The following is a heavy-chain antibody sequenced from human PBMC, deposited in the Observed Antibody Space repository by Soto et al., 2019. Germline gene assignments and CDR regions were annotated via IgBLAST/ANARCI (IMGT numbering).Heavy chain of an antibody. CDR2: IYHSGST. Sequence: SETLSLTCAVSGGSISSSNWWSWVRQPPGKGLEWIGEIYHSGSTNYNPSLKSRVTISVDKSKNQFSLKLSSVTAADTAVYYCARARQDYDILTGYYYYYGMDVWGQGTTVT. J-gene: IGHJ6*02. CDR1: GGSISSSNW. CDR3: ARARQDYDILTGYYYYYGMDV. D-gene: IGHD3-9*01. V-gene: IGHV4-4*02.